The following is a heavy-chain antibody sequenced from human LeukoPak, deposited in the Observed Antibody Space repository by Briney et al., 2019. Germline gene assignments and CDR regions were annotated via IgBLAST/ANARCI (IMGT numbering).Heavy chain of an antibody. CDR1: GYTFTSYD. D-gene: IGHD2-15*01. V-gene: IGHV1-8*01. J-gene: IGHJ3*02. CDR3: ARSLGYCSGGSCYSVHNAFDI. Sequence: ASVKVSCKASGYTFTSYDINWVRQATGQGLEWMGWMNPNSGNTGYAQKFQGRVTMTRNTSISTAYMELSSLRSEDTAVHYCARSLGYCSGGSCYSVHNAFDIWGQGTMVTVSS. CDR2: MNPNSGNT.